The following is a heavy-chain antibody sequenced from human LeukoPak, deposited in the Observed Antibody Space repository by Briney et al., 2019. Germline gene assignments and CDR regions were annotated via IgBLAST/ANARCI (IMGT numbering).Heavy chain of an antibody. CDR3: ARDIQQQLVQDYYYYMDV. D-gene: IGHD6-13*01. J-gene: IGHJ6*03. CDR1: GFTVSSNY. Sequence: PGGSLRLSRAASGFTVSSNYMSWVRQAPGKGLEWVSVIYSGGSTYYADSVKGRFTISRDNSKNTLYLQMNSLRAEDTAVYYCARDIQQQLVQDYYYYMDVWGKGTTVTVSS. V-gene: IGHV3-53*05. CDR2: IYSGGST.